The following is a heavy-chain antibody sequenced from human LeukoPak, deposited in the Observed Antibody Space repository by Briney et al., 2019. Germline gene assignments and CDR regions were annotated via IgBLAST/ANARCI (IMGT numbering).Heavy chain of an antibody. CDR1: GYTFTSYG. V-gene: IGHV1-18*01. J-gene: IGHJ4*02. CDR2: ISTYNGNT. Sequence: ASVKVSCKASGYTFTSYGISWVRQAPGQGLEWMGWISTYNGNTNYAQKLQGRVTMTTDTSTTTAYMELRSLTSDDPAVYYCARDPTTQTFDYWGQGTLVTVSS. CDR3: ARDPTTQTFDY. D-gene: IGHD4-11*01.